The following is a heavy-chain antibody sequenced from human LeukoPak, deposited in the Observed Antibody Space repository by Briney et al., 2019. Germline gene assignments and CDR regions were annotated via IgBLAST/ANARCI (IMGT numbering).Heavy chain of an antibody. CDR3: AKPDTRDP. V-gene: IGHV3-23*01. Sequence: GGSLRLSCAASGFTFSNYAMSWVRQAPGKGLEWVSSISASGASTYYADSVKGLFTISRDNSKNTLYLQMNSLRAEDTAIYYCAKPDTRDPWGQGTLVTVSS. CDR2: ISASGAST. J-gene: IGHJ5*02. CDR1: GFTFSNYA.